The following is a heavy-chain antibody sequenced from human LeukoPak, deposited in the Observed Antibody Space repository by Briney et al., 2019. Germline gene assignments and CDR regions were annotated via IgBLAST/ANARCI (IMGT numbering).Heavy chain of an antibody. J-gene: IGHJ4*02. CDR3: AKDRGYDTGEFDY. D-gene: IGHD5-12*01. CDR2: ISYDGSNK. CDR1: GFTFSSYG. Sequence: PGGSLRLSCAASGFTFSSYGMHWVRQAPGKGLEWVAAISYDGSNKYYADSVKGRFTISRDNSKNTLYLQMNSLRAEDTAVYYCAKDRGYDTGEFDYWGQGTLVTVSS. V-gene: IGHV3-30*18.